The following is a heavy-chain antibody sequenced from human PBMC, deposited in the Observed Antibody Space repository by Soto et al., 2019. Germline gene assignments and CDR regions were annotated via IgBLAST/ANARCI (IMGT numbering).Heavy chain of an antibody. Sequence: EVQLVESGGGLVQPGGSLRLSCAAFGFTYNIYDMHWVRRVPGKGLEWVSSMGGAGAREYAGSVKGRFIISRDNAKNSLYLQMDNLRAGDTAVYYCTRAAFGDGMDLWGQGTPVTVS. CDR1: GFTYNIYD. D-gene: IGHD3-10*01. J-gene: IGHJ6*02. V-gene: IGHV3-13*01. CDR3: TRAAFGDGMDL. CDR2: MGGAGAR.